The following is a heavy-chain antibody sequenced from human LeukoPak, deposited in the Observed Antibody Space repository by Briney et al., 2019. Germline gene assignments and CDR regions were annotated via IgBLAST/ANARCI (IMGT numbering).Heavy chain of an antibody. J-gene: IGHJ4*02. CDR3: ARVSLLYYFDY. CDR1: GFTVSSNY. V-gene: IGHV3-53*01. Sequence: PGGSLRLSCAASGFTVSSNYMSWVRQAPGKGLEWVSVIYSGGSTYYADSVKGRFTISRDSSKNTLYLQMNSLRAEDTAVYYCARVSLLYYFDYWGQGTLVTVSS. CDR2: IYSGGST.